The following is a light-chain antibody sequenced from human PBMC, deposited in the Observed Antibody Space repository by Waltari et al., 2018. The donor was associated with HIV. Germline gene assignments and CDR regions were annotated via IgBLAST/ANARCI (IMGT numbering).Light chain of an antibody. Sequence: DIQMTQSPFSLSASVGDRVTITCRASQSISNSLNWYQQKPGKAPRVLIHAASSLQSGVPSRFSGSGSGTDFTLTISSLQPEDFATYYCQQSSSTPRTFGQGTKVEIK. CDR2: AAS. V-gene: IGKV1-39*01. J-gene: IGKJ1*01. CDR1: QSISNS. CDR3: QQSSSTPRT.